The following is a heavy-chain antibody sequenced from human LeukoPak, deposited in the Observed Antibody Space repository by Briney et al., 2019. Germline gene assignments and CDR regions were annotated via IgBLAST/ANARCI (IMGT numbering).Heavy chain of an antibody. CDR2: INHSGST. CDR3: ARGLTIFGVYGMDV. Sequence: PSETLSLTCAVYGGSFSGYYWSWIRQPPGKGLEWIGEINHSGSTNYNPSLKSRVTISVDTSKNQFSLKLSSVTAADTAVYYCARGLTIFGVYGMDVWGQGTTVTVSS. CDR1: GGSFSGYY. D-gene: IGHD3-3*01. V-gene: IGHV4-34*01. J-gene: IGHJ6*02.